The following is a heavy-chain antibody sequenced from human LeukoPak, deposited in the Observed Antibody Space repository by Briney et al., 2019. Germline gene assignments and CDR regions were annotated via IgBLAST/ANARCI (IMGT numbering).Heavy chain of an antibody. Sequence: GGSLRLSCAASGLVFNIYWMTWVRQAPGKGLEWVANIKEDGSETNYVDSVKGRFTISRDNTKNSVYLQMNSLRADDTAVYYCASRHCSGGGCYFAGADPFDYWGQGTLVTVSS. CDR3: ASRHCSGGGCYFAGADPFDY. D-gene: IGHD2-15*01. CDR1: GLVFNIYW. J-gene: IGHJ4*02. CDR2: IKEDGSET. V-gene: IGHV3-7*03.